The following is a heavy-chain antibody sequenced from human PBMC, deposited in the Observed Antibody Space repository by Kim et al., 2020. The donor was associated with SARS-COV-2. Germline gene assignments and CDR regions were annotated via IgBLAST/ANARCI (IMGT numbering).Heavy chain of an antibody. D-gene: IGHD6-19*01. V-gene: IGHV3-30*18. CDR3: AKSQGLAVAGTFSYFDY. CDR1: GFTFSSYG. CDR2: ISYDGSNK. J-gene: IGHJ4*02. Sequence: GGSLRLSCAASGFTFSSYGMHWVRQAPGKGLEWVAVISYDGSNKYYADSVKGRFTISRDNSKNTLYLQMNSLRAEDTAVYYCAKSQGLAVAGTFSYFDYWGQGTLVTVSS.